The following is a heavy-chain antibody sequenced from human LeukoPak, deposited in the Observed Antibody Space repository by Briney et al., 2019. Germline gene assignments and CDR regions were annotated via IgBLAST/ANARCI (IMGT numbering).Heavy chain of an antibody. Sequence: GGSLRLSCEASGFIFSSYAMNWVRQAPGKGLEWVSAISGSGGSTYYADSVKGRFTISRDNSKNTLYLQMNSLRAEDTAEYYCAKDRGATTGGFDYWGQGTLVTVSS. V-gene: IGHV3-23*01. CDR1: GFIFSSYA. J-gene: IGHJ4*02. CDR2: ISGSGGST. D-gene: IGHD1-26*01. CDR3: AKDRGATTGGFDY.